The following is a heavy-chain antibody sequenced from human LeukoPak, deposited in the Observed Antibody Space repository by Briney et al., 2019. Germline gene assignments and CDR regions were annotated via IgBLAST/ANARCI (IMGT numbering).Heavy chain of an antibody. CDR3: ARDHLANLASRLFDP. CDR2: IYHSGIT. J-gene: IGHJ5*02. V-gene: IGHV4-38-2*02. D-gene: IGHD3-3*01. CDR1: GSSIRSGY. Sequence: KPSETLSLTCTVSGSSIRSGYWGWIRQPPGKGLEWIGSIYHSGITYYNPSLKSRVTISVDMSKNQFSLKLSSVTAADTAVYYCARDHLANLASRLFDPWGQGTLVTVSS.